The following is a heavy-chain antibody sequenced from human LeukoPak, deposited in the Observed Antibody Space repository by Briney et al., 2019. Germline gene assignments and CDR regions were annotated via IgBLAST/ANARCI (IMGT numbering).Heavy chain of an antibody. D-gene: IGHD6-6*01. CDR3: ASIWGLSSWPYSSSFNWFDP. CDR1: GGTFSSYA. V-gene: IGHV1-69*13. J-gene: IGHJ5*02. CDR2: IIPIFGTA. Sequence: SVKVSCKASGGTFSSYAISWVRQAPGQGLEWMGGIIPIFGTANCAQKFQGRVTITADESTSTAYMELSSLRSEDTAVYYCASIWGLSSWPYSSSFNWFDPWGQGTLVTVSS.